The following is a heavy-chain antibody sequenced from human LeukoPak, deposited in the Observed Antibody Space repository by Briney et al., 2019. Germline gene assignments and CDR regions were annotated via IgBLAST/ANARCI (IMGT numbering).Heavy chain of an antibody. CDR1: GFTFSTFA. D-gene: IGHD3-3*01. CDR3: AKSTDYCFYGMDV. V-gene: IGHV3-23*01. Sequence: GGSLRLSCVASGFTFSTFAMYWLRQAPGKGLEWVSAIGADVGHTNYADSVRGRFTISRDNSRNTLYLQMTSLRTDDTATYFCAKSTDYCFYGMDVWGQGTTVTVSS. J-gene: IGHJ6*02. CDR2: IGADVGHT.